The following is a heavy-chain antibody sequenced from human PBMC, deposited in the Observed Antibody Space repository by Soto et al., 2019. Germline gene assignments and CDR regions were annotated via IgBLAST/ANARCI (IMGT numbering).Heavy chain of an antibody. J-gene: IGHJ4*02. CDR2: IYHSGST. Sequence: SETLSLTCAVSGGSISSGGYSWSWIRQPPGKGLEWIGYIYHSGSTYYNPSLKSRVTIPVDRSKNQFSLKLSSVTAADTAVYYCARGSSWSDYYFDYWGQGTLVTVSS. V-gene: IGHV4-30-2*01. CDR3: ARGSSWSDYYFDY. D-gene: IGHD6-13*01. CDR1: GGSISSGGYS.